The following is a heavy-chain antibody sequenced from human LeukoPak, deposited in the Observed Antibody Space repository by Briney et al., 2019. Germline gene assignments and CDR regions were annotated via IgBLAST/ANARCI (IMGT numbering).Heavy chain of an antibody. J-gene: IGHJ4*02. V-gene: IGHV3-23*01. CDR1: GFTLWSYA. CDR2: IDASGRNS. CDR3: TKHAPDSPAWEQFDF. D-gene: IGHD1/OR15-1a*01. Sequence: QSGGSLRLSCAVSGFTLWSYAMSWVRQAPGKGLEWVSAIDASGRNSYYADSVKGRFTIPRDTSNNALFLQMNNLRAEDTAVYYCTKHAPDSPAWEQFDFWGQGTLVTVSS.